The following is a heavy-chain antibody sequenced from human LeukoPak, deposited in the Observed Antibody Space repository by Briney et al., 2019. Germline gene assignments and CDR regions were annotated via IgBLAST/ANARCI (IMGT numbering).Heavy chain of an antibody. CDR1: GGSFSGYY. CDR3: AGNQPLLSWFDP. J-gene: IGHJ5*02. CDR2: IYYSGST. Sequence: SETLSLTCAVYGGSFSGYYWSWIRQPPGKGLEWIGYIYYSGSTNYDPSLKSRVTISVDTSKNQFSLKLSSVTAADTAVYYCAGNQPLLSWFDPWGQGTLVTVSS. D-gene: IGHD1-14*01. V-gene: IGHV4-59*01.